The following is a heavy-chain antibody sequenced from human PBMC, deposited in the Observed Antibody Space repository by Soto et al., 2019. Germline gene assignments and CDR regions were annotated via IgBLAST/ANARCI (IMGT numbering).Heavy chain of an antibody. D-gene: IGHD3-10*01. J-gene: IGHJ4*02. CDR2: ISAYNGNT. V-gene: IGHV1-18*01. CDR3: AREKVTGSGSYSGPPDY. CDR1: GYTFTSYG. Sequence: QVQLVQSGAEVKKPGASVKVSCKASGYTFTSYGISWVRQAPGQGLEWMGWISAYNGNTKYAQRVQGRVTMTTDTSTGTAYMEVRSLRSDDTAVYYCAREKVTGSGSYSGPPDYWGQGTLVTVSS.